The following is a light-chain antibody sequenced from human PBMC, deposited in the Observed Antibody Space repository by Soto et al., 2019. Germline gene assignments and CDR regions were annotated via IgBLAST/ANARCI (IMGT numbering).Light chain of an antibody. CDR2: GGF. Sequence: IVLTQSPGTLSVSPGERVILSCRASQTLRNKLAWYQQKPGQAPRLLIYGGFTRATGIPARFSGSGSGTEVALTINSLQSEDFAIDYCRQHNAWPLTFGPGTKLDLK. J-gene: IGKJ3*01. V-gene: IGKV3-15*01. CDR1: QTLRNK. CDR3: RQHNAWPLT.